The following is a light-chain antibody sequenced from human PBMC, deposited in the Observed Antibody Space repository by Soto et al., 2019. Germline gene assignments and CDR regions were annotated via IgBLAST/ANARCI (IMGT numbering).Light chain of an antibody. CDR3: QQYGGSAPSFT. J-gene: IGKJ2*01. Sequence: EIVLTQSPGTLSLSPGERATLSCRASQSITTSFLAWYQQKPGQAPRLLIYRASTSVTGIPDMFSGSGSGTDFTLTISRLDPEDFAVYYCQQYGGSAPSFTFGQGNNVEIK. CDR2: RAS. V-gene: IGKV3-20*01. CDR1: QSITTSF.